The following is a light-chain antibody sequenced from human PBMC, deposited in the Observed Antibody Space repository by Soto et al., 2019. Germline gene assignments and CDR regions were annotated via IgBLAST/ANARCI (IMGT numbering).Light chain of an antibody. CDR1: DSINNR. J-gene: IGKJ4*01. Sequence: VLTQSPATLSLSPGERGTLSCRASDSINNRLAWYQQKPGQAPRLLIYDVSNRATGTPARFSGSGSGTDFTLTISSREPEDSAVYSCQQRDYWLTFGGGTKLEI. CDR3: QQRDYWLT. V-gene: IGKV3-11*01. CDR2: DVS.